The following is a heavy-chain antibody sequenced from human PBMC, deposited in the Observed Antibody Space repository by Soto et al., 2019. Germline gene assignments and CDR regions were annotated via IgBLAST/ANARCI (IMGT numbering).Heavy chain of an antibody. CDR2: IYYSGST. CDR1: GGSISSSSYY. V-gene: IGHV4-39*01. D-gene: IGHD6-6*01. Sequence: PSETLSLTCTVSGGSISSSSYYWGWIRQPPGKGLEWIGSIYYSGSTYYNPSLKSRVTISVDTSKNQFSLKLSSVTAADTAVYYFAIHSAQGWFVPWGQATLVTVSS. CDR3: AIHSAQGWFVP. J-gene: IGHJ5*02.